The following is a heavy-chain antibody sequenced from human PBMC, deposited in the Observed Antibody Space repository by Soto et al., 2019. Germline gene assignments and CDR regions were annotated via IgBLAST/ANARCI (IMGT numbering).Heavy chain of an antibody. D-gene: IGHD2-15*01. J-gene: IGHJ6*02. Sequence: QITLKESGPTVVQPTQTLTLTCSFSGFSLSTSAEGVAWIRQPPGKALEWLALIYWDDDERYSPFLKSRLTIAKDTSKNQVDLTMTNMDPVDTATYFCAHKGGRGAAMDVWGQGATVTVSS. CDR3: AHKGGRGAAMDV. V-gene: IGHV2-5*02. CDR2: IYWDDDE. CDR1: GFSLSTSAEG.